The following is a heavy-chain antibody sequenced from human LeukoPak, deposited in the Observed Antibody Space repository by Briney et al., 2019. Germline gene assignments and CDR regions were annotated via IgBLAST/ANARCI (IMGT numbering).Heavy chain of an antibody. J-gene: IGHJ6*02. V-gene: IGHV1-8*01. CDR3: ARVVPNWRVRRLGRYYYGMDV. Sequence: ASVKVSCKASGYTFTSYDINWVRQATGQGLEWMGWMNPNRGNTGYAQKFQGRVTMTRNTSISTAYMELSSLRSEDTAVYYCARVVPNWRVRRLGRYYYGMDVWGQGTTVTVSS. D-gene: IGHD6-6*01. CDR1: GYTFTSYD. CDR2: MNPNRGNT.